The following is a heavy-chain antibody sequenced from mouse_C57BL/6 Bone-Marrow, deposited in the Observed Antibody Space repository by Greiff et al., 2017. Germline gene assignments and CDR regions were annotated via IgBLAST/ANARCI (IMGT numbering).Heavy chain of an antibody. CDR3: ARHYGSSCLWYFDV. Sequence: EVQLQQSGPELVKPGASVKISCTASGYTFTDYYMHWVKQSHGKSLEWIGDINPNNGGTSYNQKFKGKATLTVDSSSSTAYMELRSLTSEDSAIYYCARHYGSSCLWYFDVWGTGTTVTVSS. CDR1: GYTFTDYY. J-gene: IGHJ1*03. CDR2: INPNNGGT. D-gene: IGHD1-1*01. V-gene: IGHV1-26*01.